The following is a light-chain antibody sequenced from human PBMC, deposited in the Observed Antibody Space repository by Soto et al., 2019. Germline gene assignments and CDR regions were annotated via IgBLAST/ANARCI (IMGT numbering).Light chain of an antibody. Sequence: DVQMTQSPSSLSASVGDRVTITCRASQDIKTWLVWYQQKPEQAPKSLIYAASGLQAGVPSRFSGSGSGTDFTLTISSLQPEDSAIYYCQHYNSYPLTFGGGT. CDR1: QDIKTW. J-gene: IGKJ4*01. CDR3: QHYNSYPLT. V-gene: IGKV1D-16*01. CDR2: AAS.